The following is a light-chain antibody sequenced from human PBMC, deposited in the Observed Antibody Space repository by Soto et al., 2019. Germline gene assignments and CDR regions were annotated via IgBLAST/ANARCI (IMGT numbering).Light chain of an antibody. V-gene: IGLV1-40*01. J-gene: IGLJ2*01. CDR3: QSYDSSLSVV. CDR2: GNS. CDR1: SSNIGAGYD. Sequence: QSVLTQPPSVSGAPGQRGTISCTGSSSNIGAGYDVHWYQQLPGTAPKLLIYGNSNRPSGVPDRFSGSKSGTSASLAITGLQAGDEADYYCQSYDSSLSVVFGGGTQLTVL.